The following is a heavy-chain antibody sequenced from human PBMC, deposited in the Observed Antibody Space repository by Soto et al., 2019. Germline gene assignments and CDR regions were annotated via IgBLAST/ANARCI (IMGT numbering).Heavy chain of an antibody. J-gene: IGHJ2*01. Sequence: PGGSLRLSCAASGFTFSSYAMHWVRQAPGKGLEWVAVISYDGSYKYHADSVKGRFTISRDNSKNTLYLQMNSLRAEDTAVYYCARPLWRDDYNWGYFDLWGRGTLVTVSS. D-gene: IGHD4-4*01. CDR1: GFTFSSYA. V-gene: IGHV3-30-3*01. CDR2: ISYDGSYK. CDR3: ARPLWRDDYNWGYFDL.